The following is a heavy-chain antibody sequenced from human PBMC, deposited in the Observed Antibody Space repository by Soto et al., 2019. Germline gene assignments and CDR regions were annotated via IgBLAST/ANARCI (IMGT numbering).Heavy chain of an antibody. CDR1: GFTFSSYA. V-gene: IGHV3-23*01. Sequence: GESLKISCAASGFTFSSYAMSWVRQAPGKGLEWVSTISGSGGSTYYADSVKGRFTISRDNSKNTLYLQMNSLRAEDTAVYYCAKSPGIAAAGTAFDIWGQGTMVTVSS. D-gene: IGHD6-13*01. CDR2: ISGSGGST. J-gene: IGHJ3*02. CDR3: AKSPGIAAAGTAFDI.